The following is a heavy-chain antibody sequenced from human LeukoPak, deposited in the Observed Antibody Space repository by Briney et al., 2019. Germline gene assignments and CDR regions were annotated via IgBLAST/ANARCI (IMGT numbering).Heavy chain of an antibody. V-gene: IGHV4-38-2*02. CDR3: ARAQDYYDSSGYYYRH. CDR2: IYHSGST. CDR1: GYSISSGYY. Sequence: PSETLSLTCTVSGYSISSGYYWGWIRQPPGKGLEWIGSIYHSGSTYYNPSLKSRVTISVDTSKNQFSLKLSSVTAADTAVYYCARAQDYYDSSGYYYRHWGQGTLVTLSS. D-gene: IGHD3-22*01. J-gene: IGHJ4*02.